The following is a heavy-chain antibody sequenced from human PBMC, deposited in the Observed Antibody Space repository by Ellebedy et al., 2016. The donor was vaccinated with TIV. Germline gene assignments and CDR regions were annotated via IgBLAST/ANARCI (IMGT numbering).Heavy chain of an antibody. CDR2: IYSSGST. J-gene: IGHJ6*02. CDR1: GGSTRSYY. CDR3: ARGPLRYFDWVYYYHGMDV. V-gene: IGHV4-4*07. D-gene: IGHD3-9*01. Sequence: MPSETLSLTCSVSGGSTRSYYWTWIRQPAGKGLEWIGRIYSSGSTNYNPSLKSRVSQSIDTSKDQFSLRLSSVTAADTAVYYCARGPLRYFDWVYYYHGMDVWGQGTTVTVSS.